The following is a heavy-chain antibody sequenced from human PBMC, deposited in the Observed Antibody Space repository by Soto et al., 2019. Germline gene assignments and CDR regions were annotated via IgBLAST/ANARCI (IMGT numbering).Heavy chain of an antibody. CDR3: ASSAGLDHLLNYYGLNV. CDR2: IIPVLGTP. V-gene: IGHV1-69*01. D-gene: IGHD6-13*01. CDR1: GGTFTSTA. Sequence: QVLLVQSSAEVKKPGSSVKVSCKASGGTFTSTAFSWVRQAPGQGLEWMGGIIPVLGTPNYAQKFQARLTVTADASTTTVHMELSSLRSDDTAVYYYASSAGLDHLLNYYGLNVWGPGTTVTVSS. J-gene: IGHJ6*02.